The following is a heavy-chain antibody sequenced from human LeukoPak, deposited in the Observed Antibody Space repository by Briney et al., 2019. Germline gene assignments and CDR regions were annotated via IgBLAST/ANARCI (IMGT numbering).Heavy chain of an antibody. CDR2: ISSSSSYI. J-gene: IGHJ3*02. CDR1: GFTFSSYS. D-gene: IGHD3-10*01. CDR3: AKSNEAYYYGSGRGGFDI. Sequence: GGSLRLSCAASGFTFSSYSMNWVRQAPGKGLEWVSSISSSSSYIYYADSVKGRFTISRDNAKNSLYLQMNSLRAEDTAVYYCAKSNEAYYYGSGRGGFDIWGQGTMVTVSS. V-gene: IGHV3-21*01.